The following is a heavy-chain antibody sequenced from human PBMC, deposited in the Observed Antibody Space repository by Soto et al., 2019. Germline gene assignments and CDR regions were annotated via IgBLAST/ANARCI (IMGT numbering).Heavy chain of an antibody. CDR3: ARGIPFRY. CDR1: GGPFSGYY. Sequence: SETLSLTCAVYGGPFSGYYWSWIRQPPGKGLEWIGEINHSGSTNYNPSLKSRVTISVDTSKNQFSLKLSSVTAADTAVYYCARGIPFRYWGQGTLVTVSS. J-gene: IGHJ4*02. CDR2: INHSGST. V-gene: IGHV4-34*01.